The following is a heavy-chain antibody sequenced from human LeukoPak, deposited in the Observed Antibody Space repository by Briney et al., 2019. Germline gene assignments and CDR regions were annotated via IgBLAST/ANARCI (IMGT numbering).Heavy chain of an antibody. D-gene: IGHD6-13*01. CDR1: GGSISSSSYY. CDR3: AREGIAAAFDY. CDR2: IYYSGST. Sequence: SETLSLTCTVSGGSISSSSYYWGWIRQHPGKGLEWIGYIYYSGSTYYNPSLKSRVTISVDTSKNQFSLKLSSVTAADTAVYYCAREGIAAAFDYWGQGTLVTVSS. J-gene: IGHJ4*02. V-gene: IGHV4-31*03.